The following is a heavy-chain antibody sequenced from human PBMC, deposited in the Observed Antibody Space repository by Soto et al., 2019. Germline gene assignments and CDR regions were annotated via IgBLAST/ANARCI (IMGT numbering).Heavy chain of an antibody. V-gene: IGHV3-48*03. D-gene: IGHD1-7*01. CDR1: GLTFSTYE. CDR3: ASKIFGTTYFDY. J-gene: IGHJ4*02. Sequence: EVQLVESGGGLVQPGGSLRLSCAASGLTFSTYEMNWVRQAPGKGLEWVSYIRGGGSPILYADSVKGRFTISRDNAKNSLYLQMNSVRAEDTAIYYCASKIFGTTYFDYWGQGALVTVSS. CDR2: IRGGGSPI.